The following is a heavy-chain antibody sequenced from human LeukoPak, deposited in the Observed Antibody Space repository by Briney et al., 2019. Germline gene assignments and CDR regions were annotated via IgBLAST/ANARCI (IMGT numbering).Heavy chain of an antibody. CDR2: ISWNSVSI. J-gene: IGHJ2*01. CDR3: TKSVPAYGDFAWCFDL. Sequence: GRSLRLSCAASGFTFDDYAMHWVRQAPGKGLEWVSGISWNSVSIAYADSVKGRFTISRDNAKNSLYLQMNSLRPEDMALYYCTKSVPAYGDFAWCFDLWGRGTLVTVSS. CDR1: GFTFDDYA. D-gene: IGHD4-17*01. V-gene: IGHV3-9*03.